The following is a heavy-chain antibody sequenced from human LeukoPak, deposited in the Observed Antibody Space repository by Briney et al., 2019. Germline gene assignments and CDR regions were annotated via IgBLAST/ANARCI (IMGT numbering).Heavy chain of an antibody. CDR3: ARDRGYSSLDY. D-gene: IGHD5-18*01. J-gene: IGHJ4*02. CDR1: GGSISSYY. CDR2: IYYSGST. Sequence: SETLSLTGTVSGGSISSYYWSWIRQPPGKGLEWIGYIYYSGSTNYNPSLKSRVTISVDTSKNQFSLKLSSVTAADTAVYYCARDRGYSSLDYWGQGTLVTVSS. V-gene: IGHV4-59*01.